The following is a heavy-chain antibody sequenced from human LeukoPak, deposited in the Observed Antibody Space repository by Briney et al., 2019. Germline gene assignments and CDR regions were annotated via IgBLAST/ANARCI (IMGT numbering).Heavy chain of an antibody. V-gene: IGHV3-23*01. CDR1: GFIFSNYA. D-gene: IGHD4-17*01. CDR3: AKENTVTPGNVHWFAP. Sequence: GVSLRLSCAASGFIFSNYAMNWVRQSPGKGLEWVSSIKGNGGTTYYADSVKRRFTISRDNFKNTMNLQMKSLRAEDTAVYYCAKENTVTPGNVHWFAPWGKETLVTVSS. CDR2: IKGNGGTT. J-gene: IGHJ5*02.